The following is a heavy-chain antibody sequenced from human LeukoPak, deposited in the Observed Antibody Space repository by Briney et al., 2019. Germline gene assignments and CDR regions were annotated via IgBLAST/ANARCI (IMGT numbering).Heavy chain of an antibody. J-gene: IGHJ4*02. D-gene: IGHD3-10*01. CDR2: INSSGCI. CDR3: ARDARFGELVDY. CDR1: GGSFSGYY. V-gene: IGHV4-34*01. Sequence: SETLSLTCAVYGGSFSGYYWSWIRQPPGKGLEWIGEINSSGCINYNPSLKSRVTISVDMSKNQFSLKLTSVTAADTAMYYCARDARFGELVDYWGRGTLVTVSS.